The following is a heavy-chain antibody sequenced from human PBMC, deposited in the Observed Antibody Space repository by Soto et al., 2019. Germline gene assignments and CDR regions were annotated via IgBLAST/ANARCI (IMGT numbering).Heavy chain of an antibody. Sequence: QVQLQQWGAGLLKPSETLSLTCAVSGGSLSGYYWSWIRQPPGKGLEWIGEINHSGTTNFNPSLKNRVTISFDTSKNQFSRKLSSVTAADTAVYYCARGRSHYGAGSLDWFDPWGQGTLVTVSS. D-gene: IGHD3-10*01. CDR2: INHSGTT. CDR1: GGSLSGYY. CDR3: ARGRSHYGAGSLDWFDP. V-gene: IGHV4-34*02. J-gene: IGHJ5*02.